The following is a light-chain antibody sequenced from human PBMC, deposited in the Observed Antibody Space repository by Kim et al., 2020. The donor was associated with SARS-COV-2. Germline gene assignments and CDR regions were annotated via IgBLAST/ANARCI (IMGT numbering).Light chain of an antibody. CDR1: QPVSSSY. CDR2: GTS. V-gene: IGKV3-20*01. J-gene: IGKJ1*01. Sequence: SLGESAPLSSRASQPVSSSYFAWYQQNPGQAPRLLVYGTSSRATGIPDRFSGSGSATDFTLTISRLEPEATAVYYCQQNGSTPWTFGQGTKVDIK. CDR3: QQNGSTPWT.